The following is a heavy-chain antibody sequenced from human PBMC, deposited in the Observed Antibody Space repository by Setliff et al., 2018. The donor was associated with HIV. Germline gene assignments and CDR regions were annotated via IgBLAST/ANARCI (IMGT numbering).Heavy chain of an antibody. CDR2: IYPGDSDT. CDR3: ARSRVGSSDAFDV. D-gene: IGHD3-10*01. Sequence: GESLKISCKTSGYSFTSNWIGWVRQTPGKGMEWMAIIYPGDSDTTYNPSFQGQVTISVDKSITSAFLQLRRVKVSDTGLYFCARSRVGSSDAFDVWGQGTAVTVSS. J-gene: IGHJ6*02. V-gene: IGHV5-51*01. CDR1: GYSFTSNW.